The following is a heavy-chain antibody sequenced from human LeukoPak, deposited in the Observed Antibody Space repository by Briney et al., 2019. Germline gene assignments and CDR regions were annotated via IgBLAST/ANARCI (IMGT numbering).Heavy chain of an antibody. D-gene: IGHD4-17*01. J-gene: IGHJ4*02. Sequence: PGGSLRLSCAASGFTFSSYWMSWVRQAPGKGLEWVANINKDGGEKYYVDSVKGRFTISRDNAKNSLYLQMNSLRAEDTAVYYCARDLDGDYVLDYWGQGTLVTVSS. CDR1: GFTFSSYW. CDR3: ARDLDGDYVLDY. V-gene: IGHV3-7*01. CDR2: INKDGGEK.